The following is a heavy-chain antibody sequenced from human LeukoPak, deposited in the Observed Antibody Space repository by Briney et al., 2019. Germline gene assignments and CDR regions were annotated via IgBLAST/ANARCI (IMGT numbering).Heavy chain of an antibody. J-gene: IGHJ4*02. Sequence: PSETLSLTCAVYGGSFSGYYWSWIRQPPGKGLEWIGEINHSGSTNYNPSLKSRVTISVDTSKNQFSLKLSSVTAADTAVYYCARDYYYYDSSGYSAWGQGTLVTVSS. V-gene: IGHV4-34*01. CDR2: INHSGST. D-gene: IGHD3-22*01. CDR3: ARDYYYYDSSGYSA. CDR1: GGSFSGYY.